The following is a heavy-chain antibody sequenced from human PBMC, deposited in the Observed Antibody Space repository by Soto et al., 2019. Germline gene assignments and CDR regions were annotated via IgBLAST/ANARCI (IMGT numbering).Heavy chain of an antibody. CDR2: MYHSGST. J-gene: IGHJ4*02. CDR1: GGSISSGGYS. CDR3: ARVVDIVTGYYLDY. Sequence: QLQLQESGSGLVKPSQTLSLTCVVSGGSISSGGYSWSWIRQPPGKGLEWIGYMYHSGSTYYNPSLKSRVTISVDRSKNQFSLKLSSVTAADTPVYYCARVVDIVTGYYLDYWGQGTLVTVSS. D-gene: IGHD3-9*01. V-gene: IGHV4-30-2*01.